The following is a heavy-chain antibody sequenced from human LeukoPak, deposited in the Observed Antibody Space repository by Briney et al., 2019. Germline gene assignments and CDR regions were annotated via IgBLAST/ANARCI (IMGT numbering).Heavy chain of an antibody. CDR3: ARDSTFYGMDV. Sequence: SETLSLTCTVSGGSISSDYWSWIRQPPGKGLEWIGNIYYSGSTNYNPSLKSRVTISVDTSKNQFSVKLSSVTATDTAVYYCARDSTFYGMDVWGQGTTVTVSS. CDR2: IYYSGST. D-gene: IGHD2/OR15-2a*01. V-gene: IGHV4-59*01. CDR1: GGSISSDY. J-gene: IGHJ6*02.